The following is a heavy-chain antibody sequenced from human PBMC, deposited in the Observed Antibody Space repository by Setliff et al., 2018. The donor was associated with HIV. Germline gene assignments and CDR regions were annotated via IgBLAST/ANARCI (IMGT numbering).Heavy chain of an antibody. V-gene: IGHV4-39*01. Sequence: ETLSLTCSVSDASIKSNNYYWVWIRQTPGKGLEWIGSIYQSGTAYYNPSLKSRVTISVDTSKNPLSLNLSSVTATATALYFCSRLTRSSSNSYRGRFDPWGQGTLVTVSS. J-gene: IGHJ5*02. CDR2: IYQSGTA. D-gene: IGHD6-13*01. CDR1: DASIKSNNYY. CDR3: SRLTRSSSNSYRGRFDP.